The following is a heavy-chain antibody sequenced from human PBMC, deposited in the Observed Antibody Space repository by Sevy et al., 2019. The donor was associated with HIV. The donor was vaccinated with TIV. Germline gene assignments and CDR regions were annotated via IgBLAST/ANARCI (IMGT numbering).Heavy chain of an antibody. Sequence: GGSLRLSCTGSGFTFGDYVVSWVRQAPGKGLEWVGFIRSKAYGGTTDYAASVKGRFTISRDDSKSIADLQMNSLKTEDTAVYYCTRDQWQHLVRPHCDYWGQGTLVTVSS. D-gene: IGHD6-13*01. CDR3: TRDQWQHLVRPHCDY. CDR2: IRSKAYGGTT. J-gene: IGHJ4*02. CDR1: GFTFGDYV. V-gene: IGHV3-49*04.